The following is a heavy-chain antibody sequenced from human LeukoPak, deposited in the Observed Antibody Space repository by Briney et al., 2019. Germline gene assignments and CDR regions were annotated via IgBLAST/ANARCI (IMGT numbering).Heavy chain of an antibody. Sequence: ASVKVSRKAFGGTFSSYAISWVRQAPGQGLEWMGGIIPIFGTANYAQKFQGRVTITADESTSTAYMELSSLRSEDTAVYYCARGGRWDIVVVPAAIPSYWFDPWGQGTLVTVSS. D-gene: IGHD2-2*02. V-gene: IGHV1-69*01. CDR3: ARGGRWDIVVVPAAIPSYWFDP. CDR1: GGTFSSYA. CDR2: IIPIFGTA. J-gene: IGHJ5*02.